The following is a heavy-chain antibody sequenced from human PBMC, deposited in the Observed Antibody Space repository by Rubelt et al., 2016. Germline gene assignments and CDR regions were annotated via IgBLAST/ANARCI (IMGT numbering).Heavy chain of an antibody. CDR2: IHPSGST. CDR3: ARGLDSTKTGAD. J-gene: IGHJ4*02. CDR1: GGSISSSNY. Sequence: QVRLQESGPGLVKPSETLSLACTVSGGSISSSNYCTWIRQPPGKGLEWIGEIHPSGSTNCNPSLKSRVTISADTSKNQFSLNLNSVTAADTAVYYCARGLDSTKTGADWGQGTLVTVSS. V-gene: IGHV4-4*02. D-gene: IGHD3-10*01.